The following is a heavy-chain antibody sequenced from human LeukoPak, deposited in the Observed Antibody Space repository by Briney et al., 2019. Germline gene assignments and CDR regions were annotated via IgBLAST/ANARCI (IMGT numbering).Heavy chain of an antibody. Sequence: ASVKVSCKTSGYTFTGYYIQWVRQAPGQGLEWMGWINPNSGGASYVQKFQGRVTMTSDTSISTAYMELSSLRSDDMAVYYCARDSRNYYDSRGGGDEAFDIWGQGTMVTVSS. D-gene: IGHD3-22*01. CDR1: GYTFTGYY. V-gene: IGHV1-2*02. J-gene: IGHJ3*02. CDR2: INPNSGGA. CDR3: ARDSRNYYDSRGGGDEAFDI.